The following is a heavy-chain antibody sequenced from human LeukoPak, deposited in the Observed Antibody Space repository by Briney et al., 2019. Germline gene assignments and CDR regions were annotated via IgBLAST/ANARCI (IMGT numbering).Heavy chain of an antibody. V-gene: IGHV4-59*01. D-gene: IGHD6-6*01. CDR2: IYYSGST. J-gene: IGHJ4*02. CDR3: ARGVGKRMYSSSWVDY. CDR1: GGSISSYY. Sequence: SETLSLTCTVSGGSISSYYWSWIRQPPGKGLEWIGYIYYSGSTNYNPSLKSRVSISVDTSKNQFSLKLSSVTAADTAVYYCARGVGKRMYSSSWVDYWGQGTLVTVSS.